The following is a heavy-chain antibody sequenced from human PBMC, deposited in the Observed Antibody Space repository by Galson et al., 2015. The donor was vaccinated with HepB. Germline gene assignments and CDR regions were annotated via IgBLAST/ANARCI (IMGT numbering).Heavy chain of an antibody. J-gene: IGHJ4*02. CDR2: ISSSGATT. CDR3: ARHHCTSSSCFYDY. Sequence: SLRLSCAASGFSFSDHYMSWIRQAPGRGLQWLASISSSGATTDYAGSVKGRFTISRDNVETSLYLQLNSLRAEDTAVYYCARHHCTSSSCFYDYWGQGTLVTVSS. V-gene: IGHV3-11*01. CDR1: GFSFSDHY. D-gene: IGHD6-19*01.